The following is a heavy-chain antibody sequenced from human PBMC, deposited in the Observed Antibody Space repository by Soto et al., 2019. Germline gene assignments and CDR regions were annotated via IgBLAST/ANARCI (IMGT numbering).Heavy chain of an antibody. CDR2: IKSKTDGGTT. V-gene: IGHV3-15*01. CDR3: TTEEGGYCTNGVCSRDAFDI. Sequence: GGSLRLSCAASGFTISNAWMSWVRQAPGKGLEWVGRIKSKTDGGTTDYAAPVKGRFTISRDDSKNTLYLQMNSLKTEDTAVYYCTTEEGGYCTNGVCSRDAFDIWGQGTMVTVSS. CDR1: GFTISNAW. D-gene: IGHD2-8*01. J-gene: IGHJ3*02.